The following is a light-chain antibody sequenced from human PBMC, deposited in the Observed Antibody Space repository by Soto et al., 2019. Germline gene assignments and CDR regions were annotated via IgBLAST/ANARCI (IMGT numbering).Light chain of an antibody. CDR2: GAS. V-gene: IGKV3-15*01. CDR1: QSVRSN. CDR3: QQYNNWPPWT. J-gene: IGKJ1*01. Sequence: EIVMTQSPATLSVSPGERATLSCRASQSVRSNLAWYQQKPGQAPRLVIYGASTRATGIPARFSGSGSGTEFTLTISSLQSEDFAVYYCQQYNNWPPWTFGQGTKV.